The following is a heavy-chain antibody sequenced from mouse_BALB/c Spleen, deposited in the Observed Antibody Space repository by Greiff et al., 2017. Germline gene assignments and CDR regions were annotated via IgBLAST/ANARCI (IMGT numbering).Heavy chain of an antibody. V-gene: IGHV1S127*01. J-gene: IGHJ4*01. Sequence: QVQLQQPGAELVKPGASVKMSCKASGYTFTSYWLHWVKQRPGQGLEWIGVIDPSDSFTSYNQKFKGKATLTVDTSSSTAYMQLSSLTSEDSAVYYCTRSEDRLYAMDYWGQGTSVTVSS. CDR3: TRSEDRLYAMDY. CDR2: IDPSDSFT. CDR1: GYTFTSYW.